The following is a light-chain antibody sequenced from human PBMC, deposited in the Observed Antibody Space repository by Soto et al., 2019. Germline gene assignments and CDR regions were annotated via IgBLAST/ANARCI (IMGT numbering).Light chain of an antibody. V-gene: IGKV3-20*01. CDR3: QQYGRSPRT. Sequence: EIVLTQSPGTLSLSPGERATLSCRASQSVSSSYLAWYQQKPGQAPRLLIYDASSRATGIPDRFSGSGSGTDFTLTISRLEPEEFAVYYCQQYGRSPRTFGQGTNVEIK. CDR2: DAS. CDR1: QSVSSSY. J-gene: IGKJ1*01.